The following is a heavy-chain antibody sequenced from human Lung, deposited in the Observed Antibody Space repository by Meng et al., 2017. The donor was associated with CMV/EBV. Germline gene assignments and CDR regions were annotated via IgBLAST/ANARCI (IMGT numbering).Heavy chain of an antibody. CDR3: LRRSGGSV. D-gene: IGHD3-10*01. CDR2: IPHRGSS. Sequence: QVPLQESGQARGNPSGHRSLTYAGPADSITNHNLWAWVRHPPGKGLEWIGEIPHRGSSAYNPSLKRQVSMSIDKSKNQFSLKLTSVTAADTAVYHCLRRSGGSVWGQGTLVTVSS. CDR1: ADSITNHNL. V-gene: IGHV4-4*02. J-gene: IGHJ1*01.